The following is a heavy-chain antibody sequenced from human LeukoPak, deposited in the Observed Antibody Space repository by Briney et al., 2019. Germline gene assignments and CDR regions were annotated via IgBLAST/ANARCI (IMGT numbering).Heavy chain of an antibody. V-gene: IGHV4-59*01. D-gene: IGHD3-22*01. CDR3: TRGGYYEPIDS. CDR2: IYNSGST. J-gene: IGHJ4*02. Sequence: PSETLSLTCSVSGGSISTYYWSWIRQTPGKGLEQIGYIYNSGSTNYNPSLEGRVTMSIDTSKNQFSLKLSSVSAADRAVYYCTRGGYYEPIDSWGQGTLVTVSS. CDR1: GGSISTYY.